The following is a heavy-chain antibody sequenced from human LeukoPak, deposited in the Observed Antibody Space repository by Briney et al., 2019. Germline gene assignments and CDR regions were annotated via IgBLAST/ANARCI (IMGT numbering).Heavy chain of an antibody. V-gene: IGHV3-23*01. CDR1: GFTFSSYA. D-gene: IGHD3-16*01. J-gene: IGHJ1*01. Sequence: GGSLRLSCAASGFTFSSYAMSWVRQAPGKGLEWVSGITSSGITYYADSVKGRFTVSRDNSKNTLYLQMNSLRAEDRAVYYCAKDSAGGRYDDWGQGTLVTVSS. CDR2: ITSSGIT. CDR3: AKDSAGGRYDD.